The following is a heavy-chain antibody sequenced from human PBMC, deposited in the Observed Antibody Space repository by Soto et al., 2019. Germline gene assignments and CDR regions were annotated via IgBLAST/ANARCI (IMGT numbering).Heavy chain of an antibody. CDR1: GGSFSGYY. CDR2: INHSGST. Sequence: SETLSLTCAVYGGSFSGYYWSWIRQPPGKGLEWIGEINHSGSTNYNPSHKSRVTISVATSKNQFSLKLSSVTAADTAVYYCARGVRCGGDCYLNYFDYWGQGTLVTVSS. V-gene: IGHV4-34*01. CDR3: ARGVRCGGDCYLNYFDY. J-gene: IGHJ4*02. D-gene: IGHD2-21*02.